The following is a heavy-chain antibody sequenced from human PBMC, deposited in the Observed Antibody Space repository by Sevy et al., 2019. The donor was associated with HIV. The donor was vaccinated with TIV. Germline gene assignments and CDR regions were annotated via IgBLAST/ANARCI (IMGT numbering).Heavy chain of an antibody. J-gene: IGHJ6*02. Sequence: GGSLRLSCAASGFTFSSYAMSWVRQAPGKGLEWVSAISGSGGSTYYADSVKGRFTISRDNSKNTLYLQMNSLRAEDTAVYYCAKDGFPMGDFWSGYPQYYYGMDVWGQGTTVTVSS. CDR1: GFTFSSYA. CDR3: AKDGFPMGDFWSGYPQYYYGMDV. D-gene: IGHD3-3*01. V-gene: IGHV3-23*01. CDR2: ISGSGGST.